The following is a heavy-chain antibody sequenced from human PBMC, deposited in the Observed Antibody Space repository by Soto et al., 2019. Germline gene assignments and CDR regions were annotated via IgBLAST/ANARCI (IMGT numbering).Heavy chain of an antibody. CDR2: FDPEDGET. CDR1: GYTLTELS. CDR3: ARDRGIAARPFSNDAFDI. V-gene: IGHV1-24*01. J-gene: IGHJ3*02. Sequence: GASVKVSCKVSGYTLTELSMHWVRQAPGKGLEWMGGFDPEDGETIYAQKFQGWVTMTRDTSISTAYMELSRLRSDDTAVYYFARDRGIAARPFSNDAFDIWGQGTMVTVSS. D-gene: IGHD6-6*01.